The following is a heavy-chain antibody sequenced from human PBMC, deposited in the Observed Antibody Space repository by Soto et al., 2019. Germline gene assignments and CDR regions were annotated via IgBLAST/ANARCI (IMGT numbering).Heavy chain of an antibody. CDR3: VKGYWKGDV. Sequence: EVQLLESGGGVVQPGGSLRLSCAASGFTFSTYAMNWVRQAPGNGLEWVSAISGSGGSIQYADSVKGRFTNSRDNSKNTLSLQINSLRNVDTAVYHCVKGYWKGDVWGQGTTVTVSS. J-gene: IGHJ6*02. D-gene: IGHD1-1*01. V-gene: IGHV3-23*01. CDR2: ISGSGGSI. CDR1: GFTFSTYA.